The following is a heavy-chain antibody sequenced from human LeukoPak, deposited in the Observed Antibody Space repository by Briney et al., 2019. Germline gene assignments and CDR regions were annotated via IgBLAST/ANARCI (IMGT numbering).Heavy chain of an antibody. CDR2: IYYSGST. Sequence: KSSETLSLTCTVSGGSISSYYWSWIRQPPGKGLEWIGYIYYSGSTNYNPSLKSRVTISVDTSKNQFSLKLSSVTAADTAVYYCASGPISGYDLDYWGQGTLVTVSS. CDR1: GGSISSYY. CDR3: ASGPISGYDLDY. J-gene: IGHJ4*02. D-gene: IGHD5-12*01. V-gene: IGHV4-59*01.